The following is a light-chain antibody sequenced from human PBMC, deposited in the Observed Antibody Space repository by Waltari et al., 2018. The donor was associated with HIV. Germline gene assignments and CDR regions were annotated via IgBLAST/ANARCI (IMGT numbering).Light chain of an antibody. J-gene: IGLJ2*01. Sequence: QSVLTQPPSVSGAPGQRVTISCTGSSSNIGAGYDVHWYQPFPGRAPKLRIYGHANRASGVPGRFSGSRSGASASLAITGLRAEDEADYYCQSYDSSLSVVFGGGTTLTVL. V-gene: IGLV1-40*03. CDR3: QSYDSSLSVV. CDR2: GHA. CDR1: SSNIGAGYD.